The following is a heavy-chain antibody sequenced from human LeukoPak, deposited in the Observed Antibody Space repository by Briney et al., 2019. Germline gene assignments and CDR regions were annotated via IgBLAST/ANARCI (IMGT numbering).Heavy chain of an antibody. J-gene: IGHJ4*02. CDR2: ISWDGGST. CDR1: GFTFDDYA. Sequence: PGGSLRLSCAASGFTFDDYAMHWVRQAPGKGLEWVSLISWDGGSTYYADSVKGRFTISRDNSKNSLYLQMNSLRAEDTALYYCVKDQSSSGYYYHFDYWGQGTLATVSS. CDR3: VKDQSSSGYYYHFDY. D-gene: IGHD3-22*01. V-gene: IGHV3-43D*04.